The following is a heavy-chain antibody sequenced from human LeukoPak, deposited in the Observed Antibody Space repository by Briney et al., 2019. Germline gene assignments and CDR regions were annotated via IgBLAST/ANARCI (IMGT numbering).Heavy chain of an antibody. D-gene: IGHD6-6*01. CDR3: ALSTYSSSPS. CDR2: INQDESKK. V-gene: IGHV3-7*01. J-gene: IGHJ5*02. CDR1: GFAFSDHW. Sequence: GGSLRLSCAASGFAFSDHWMIWVRQAPGKGLEWVANINQDESKKYYVDSVEGRFTISGDNAKNSVYLQMNSLRAEDTALYYCALSTYSSSPSWGQGTLVSVSS.